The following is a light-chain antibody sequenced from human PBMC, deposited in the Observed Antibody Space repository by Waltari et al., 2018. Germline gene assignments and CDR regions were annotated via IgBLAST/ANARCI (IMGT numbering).Light chain of an antibody. J-gene: IGLJ1*01. CDR1: ELPRKY. CDR3: YSSDSTGLRV. Sequence: SYELTQPPSVSVSPGQTARITCSGHELPRKYAYWFQPKSGPAPRLGLFEDTKRPSGIPEGFSGSSSGTVATLTITGAQVDDEADYYCYSSDSTGLRVFGGGTTVVVL. CDR2: EDT. V-gene: IGLV3-10*01.